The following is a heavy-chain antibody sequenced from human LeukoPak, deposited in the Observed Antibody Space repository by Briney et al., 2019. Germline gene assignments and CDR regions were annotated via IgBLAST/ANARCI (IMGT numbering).Heavy chain of an antibody. D-gene: IGHD6-19*01. J-gene: IGHJ6*03. CDR1: GFIFNSHS. V-gene: IGHV3-21*01. CDR3: ARSSGWYHRGPDYYYYYMDV. Sequence: GGSLRLSCAASGFIFNSHSMNWVRQAPGKGLEWVSSISSTSSYIYYADSVKSRFTISRDDAKNSLYLQMNSLRAEDTAVYYCARSSGWYHRGPDYYYYYMDVWGKGTTVTVS. CDR2: ISSTSSYI.